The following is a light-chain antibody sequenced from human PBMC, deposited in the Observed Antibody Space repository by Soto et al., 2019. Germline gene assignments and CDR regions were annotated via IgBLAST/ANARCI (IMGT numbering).Light chain of an antibody. CDR3: QQYDNWPPKFT. CDR2: GAF. J-gene: IGKJ4*01. Sequence: EIVMTQSPATLSVSPGERATLSCRASQSVSSNLAWYQQKPGQAPRLLIYGAFTRATGIPARFSGTGSGTEFTLTISSLQSEDFAVYYCQQYDNWPPKFTFGGGTKVEIK. CDR1: QSVSSN. V-gene: IGKV3-15*01.